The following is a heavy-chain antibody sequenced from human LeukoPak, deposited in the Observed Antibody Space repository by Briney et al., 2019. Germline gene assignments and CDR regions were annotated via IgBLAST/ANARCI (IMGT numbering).Heavy chain of an antibody. Sequence: ASVKVSCKASGFTFTSSAMQWVRQARGQRLEWIGWIVVGSGNTNYAQKFQERVTTTRDMSTSTAYMELSSLRSEDTAVYYCTTDLEGGDCYFFWGQGTLVTVSS. J-gene: IGHJ4*02. D-gene: IGHD2-21*02. V-gene: IGHV1-58*02. CDR3: TTDLEGGDCYFF. CDR2: IVVGSGNT. CDR1: GFTFTSSA.